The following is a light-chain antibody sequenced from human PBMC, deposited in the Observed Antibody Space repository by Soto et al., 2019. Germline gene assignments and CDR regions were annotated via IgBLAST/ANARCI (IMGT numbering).Light chain of an antibody. J-gene: IGKJ4*01. CDR2: DTS. CDR3: QQRGYWPLT. V-gene: IGKV3-11*01. CDR1: QSIYGH. Sequence: EVVLTQSPATLSLSPGERATLSCRASQSIYGHLGWYQQKPGQTPRLLIYDTSKRANDIPARFSGSGSETDFSLTISSLEPEDFAVYYCQQRGYWPLTFGGGTKVEIK.